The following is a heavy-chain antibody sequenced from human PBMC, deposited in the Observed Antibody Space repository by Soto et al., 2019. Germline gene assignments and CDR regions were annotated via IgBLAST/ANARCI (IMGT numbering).Heavy chain of an antibody. Sequence: XXSLRLSCAVSGFTFSSFSMPWVPLAPGKGLEWISDISGSGSRTYYADSVKGRFTSARDNSKNTLDLQMNSLRAEDMAVYYCAKKYCPTCFYFDYWGQGALVTVSS. CDR3: AKKYCPTCFYFDY. D-gene: IGHD2-15*01. V-gene: IGHV3-23*01. CDR1: GFTFSSFS. J-gene: IGHJ4*02. CDR2: ISGSGSRT.